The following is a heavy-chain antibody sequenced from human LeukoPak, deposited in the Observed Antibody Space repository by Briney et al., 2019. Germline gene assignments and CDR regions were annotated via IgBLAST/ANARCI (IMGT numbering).Heavy chain of an antibody. CDR1: GYTFTSYD. Sequence: ASVKVSCKASGYTFTSYDINWVRQATGQGLEWMGWMNPNSGNTGYAQKFQGRVTMTRNTSISTAYMELSSLRSEDTAVYYCATSYGSGSYHYYYGMDVWGQGTTVTVSS. D-gene: IGHD3-10*01. V-gene: IGHV1-8*01. CDR3: ATSYGSGSYHYYYGMDV. J-gene: IGHJ6*02. CDR2: MNPNSGNT.